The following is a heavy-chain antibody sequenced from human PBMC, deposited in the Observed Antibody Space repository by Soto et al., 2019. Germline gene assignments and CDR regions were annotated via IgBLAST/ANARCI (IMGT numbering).Heavy chain of an antibody. CDR3: AKANTLLWFGELLPKSYYYYYMDV. CDR1: GFTFSSYD. V-gene: IGHV3-13*01. CDR2: IGTAGDT. D-gene: IGHD3-10*01. J-gene: IGHJ6*03. Sequence: GGSLRLSCAASGFTFSSYDMHWVRQATGKGLEWVSAIGTAGDTYYPGSVKGRFTISRENAKNSLYLQMNSLRAEDTAVYYCAKANTLLWFGELLPKSYYYYYMDVWGKGTTVTVSS.